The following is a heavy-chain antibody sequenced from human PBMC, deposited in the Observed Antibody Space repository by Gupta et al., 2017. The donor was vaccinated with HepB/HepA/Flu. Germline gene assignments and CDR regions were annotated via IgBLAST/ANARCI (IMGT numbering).Heavy chain of an antibody. CDR3: ARVNLGELSFDYFDY. J-gene: IGHJ4*02. D-gene: IGHD3-16*02. CDR2: IYYSGST. CDR1: GGSISSSSYY. Sequence: QLQLQESGPGLVKPSETLSLTCTVSGGSISSSSYYWGWIRQPPGKGLEWIGSIYYSGSTYYNPSLKSRVTISVDTSKNQFSLKLSSVTAADTAVYYCARVNLGELSFDYFDYWGQGTLVTVSS. V-gene: IGHV4-39*01.